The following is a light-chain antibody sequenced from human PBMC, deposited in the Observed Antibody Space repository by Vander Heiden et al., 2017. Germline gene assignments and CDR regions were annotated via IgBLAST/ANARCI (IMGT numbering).Light chain of an antibody. V-gene: IGKV1-39*01. CDR3: QQSDSTPFT. CDR1: QSISNY. CDR2: DAS. J-gene: IGKJ3*01. Sequence: DIQMTQSPSSLSASVGDRVTITCRASQSISNYLNWYQQKPGKAPKLLIYDASSLLSGVPSRFNGSASGTDFTLTISSLQPEDFATYYCQQSDSTPFTFGPGTKVDIK.